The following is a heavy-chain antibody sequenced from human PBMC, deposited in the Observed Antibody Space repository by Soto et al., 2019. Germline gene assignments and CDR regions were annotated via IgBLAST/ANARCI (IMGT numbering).Heavy chain of an antibody. CDR3: TDMLGQWLPRD. CDR2: IYYSGTA. V-gene: IGHV4-59*08. CDR1: GGSISSYY. D-gene: IGHD6-19*01. J-gene: IGHJ4*02. Sequence: PSETLSLTCTVSGGSISSYYWSWIRQPPGKGLEWIGTIYYSGTANYNPSLKSRVTISVDTSKNQFSMRLNSVTAADTAVYYCTDMLGQWLPRDWGQGIVVTVSS.